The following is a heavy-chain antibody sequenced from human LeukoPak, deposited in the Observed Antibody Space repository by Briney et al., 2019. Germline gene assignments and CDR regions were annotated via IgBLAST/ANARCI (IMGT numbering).Heavy chain of an antibody. D-gene: IGHD1-26*01. V-gene: IGHV4-59*11. CDR3: ARGGASSRYFGY. CDR2: VSYSGDT. J-gene: IGHJ4*02. Sequence: SETLSLTCTVSGGSISGHFWSWIRQPPGRGLEWIGFVSYSGDTNYSPSFNGRVTISLDTSKSQFSLNLNSVTAADTAVYFCARGGASSRYFGYWGQGTLVTVSS. CDR1: GGSISGHF.